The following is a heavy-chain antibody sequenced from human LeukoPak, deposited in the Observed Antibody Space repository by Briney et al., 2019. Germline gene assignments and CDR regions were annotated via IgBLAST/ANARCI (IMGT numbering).Heavy chain of an antibody. Sequence: GALVKVSCKASGYTFTIYYMHWVRQAPGQGLEWMGIINPSGGSTSYAQKFQGRVTMTRDTSTSTVYMELSSLRSEDTAVYYCARWYNPTGGFDYWGQGTLVTISS. CDR1: GYTFTIYY. CDR3: ARWYNPTGGFDY. D-gene: IGHD1-14*01. V-gene: IGHV1-46*01. CDR2: INPSGGST. J-gene: IGHJ4*02.